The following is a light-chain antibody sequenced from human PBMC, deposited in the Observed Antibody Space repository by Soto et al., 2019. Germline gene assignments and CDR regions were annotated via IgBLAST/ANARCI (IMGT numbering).Light chain of an antibody. CDR2: EGS. V-gene: IGLV2-23*01. CDR1: SSDVGYYNL. J-gene: IGLJ3*02. Sequence: QSALTQPASVSGSPGQSITISCTGTSSDVGYYNLVSWYQQYPGKAPKLMIYEGSKRPSGVSDRFSGSKSDNTASLTISGLQAEDEADYHFCSFAHINTVVFGGGTKLTVL. CDR3: CSFAHINTVV.